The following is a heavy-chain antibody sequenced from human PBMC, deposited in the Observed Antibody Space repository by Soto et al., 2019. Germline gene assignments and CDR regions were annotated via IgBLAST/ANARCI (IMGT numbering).Heavy chain of an antibody. D-gene: IGHD2-15*01. CDR2: ISSSSSYI. CDR3: ARVHCSGGSCYSEAFDI. J-gene: IGHJ3*02. CDR1: GFTFSSYS. Sequence: PRVSLRLSFAASGFTFSSYSMNWVRQAPGKGLEWVSSISSSSSYIYYADSVKGRFTISRDNAKNSLYLQMNSLRAEDTAVYYCARVHCSGGSCYSEAFDIWGQGTMVTVSS. V-gene: IGHV3-21*01.